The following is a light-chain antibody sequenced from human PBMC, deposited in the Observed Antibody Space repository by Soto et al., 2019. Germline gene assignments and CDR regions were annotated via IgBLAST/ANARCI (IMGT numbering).Light chain of an antibody. Sequence: DIQLTQSPSSLSSSVLESFTITCRASDNIGSNLNWYQHQTGTAPKLLIYAASSLQGGVPSRFSGSGYGTQFTLTISGLQTEDFATYYCQRSYKILTFGGGTKVDIK. V-gene: IGKV1-39*01. CDR2: AAS. CDR1: DNIGSN. J-gene: IGKJ4*01. CDR3: QRSYKILT.